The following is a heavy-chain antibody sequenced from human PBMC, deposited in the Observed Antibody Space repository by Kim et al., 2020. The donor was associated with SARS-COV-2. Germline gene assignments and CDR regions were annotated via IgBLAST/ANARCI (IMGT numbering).Heavy chain of an antibody. J-gene: IGHJ6*02. CDR3: ARTIVGAWGYYYYGMDV. D-gene: IGHD1-26*01. CDR1: GGSISSSSYY. V-gene: IGHV4-39*01. Sequence: SETLSLTCTVSGGSISSSSYYWGWIRQPPGKGLEWIGSIYYSGSTYYNPSLKSRVTISVDTSKNQFSLTLSSVTAADTAVYYCARTIVGAWGYYYYGMDVWGQGTTVTVSS. CDR2: IYYSGST.